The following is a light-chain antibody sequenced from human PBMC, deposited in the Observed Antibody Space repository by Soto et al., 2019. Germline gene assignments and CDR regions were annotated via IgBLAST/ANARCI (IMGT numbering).Light chain of an antibody. CDR3: QYYHSSNVV. Sequence: FMLTQPHSVSESPGKTVTISCTRSSGSIASNYVQWYQQRPGSAPTTVIYEDNQRPSGLPDRFSGSIDSSSNSASLTISRLKTEDEADYYGQYYHSSNVVFGGGTKLTVL. CDR1: SGSIASNY. V-gene: IGLV6-57*04. CDR2: EDN. J-gene: IGLJ3*02.